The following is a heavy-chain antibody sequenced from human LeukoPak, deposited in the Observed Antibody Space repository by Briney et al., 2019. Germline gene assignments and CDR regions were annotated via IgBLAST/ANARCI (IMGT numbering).Heavy chain of an antibody. CDR2: INHSGST. CDR1: GGSFSGYY. D-gene: IGHD3-3*01. J-gene: IGHJ4*02. V-gene: IGHV4-34*01. CDR3: ARGRSYDFWSGRFGYFDY. Sequence: SETLSLTCAVYGGSFSGYYWSWIRQPPGKGLEWIGEINHSGSTNYNPSLKSRVTISVDTSKNQFSLKLSSVTAADTAVYHCARGRSYDFWSGRFGYFDYWGQGTLVTVSS.